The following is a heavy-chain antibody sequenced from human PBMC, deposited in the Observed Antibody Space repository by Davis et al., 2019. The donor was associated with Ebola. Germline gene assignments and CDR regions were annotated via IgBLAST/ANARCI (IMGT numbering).Heavy chain of an antibody. V-gene: IGHV3-23*01. CDR1: GFTFSSYA. D-gene: IGHD3-3*01. CDR2: ISGSGGST. CDR3: ARSGLSFGVVKYHYGMDV. J-gene: IGHJ6*04. Sequence: GESLKISCEASGFTFSSYAMSWVRQAPGKGLEWVSAISGSGGSTYYAGSVKGRFTVSRDNSKKTMYLQMNSLRAEDTAVYYCARSGLSFGVVKYHYGMDVWGKGTTVTVSS.